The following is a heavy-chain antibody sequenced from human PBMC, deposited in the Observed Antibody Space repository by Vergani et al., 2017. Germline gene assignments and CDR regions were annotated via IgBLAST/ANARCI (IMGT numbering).Heavy chain of an antibody. D-gene: IGHD2-2*02. CDR2: ISFDGTNE. CDR1: GFALNRHA. Sequence: QVQLVESGGGVVQPGTSLRLSCAVSGFALNRHAMYWVRQAPGKGLEWVVGISFDGTNEYYPDLVKGRFTISRDIAKNTLYLQVRSLRLEDTGVYHCVRDRGLCAGGRCYTEAWDYWGQGTPVTVSS. CDR3: VRDRGLCAGGRCYTEAWDY. J-gene: IGHJ4*02. V-gene: IGHV3-30-3*01.